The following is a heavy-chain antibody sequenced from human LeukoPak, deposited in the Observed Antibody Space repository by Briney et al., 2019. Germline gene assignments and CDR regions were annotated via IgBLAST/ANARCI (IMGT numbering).Heavy chain of an antibody. Sequence: SETLSLTCTVSGGSISSYYWSWIRQPPGKGLEWIGYIYYSGSTNYNPSLKSRVTISVDTSKNQFSLKLSSVTAADTAVYYCARVARSYDSSGYYHGGIDYWGQGTLVTVSS. CDR1: GGSISSYY. CDR2: IYYSGST. V-gene: IGHV4-59*01. D-gene: IGHD3-22*01. J-gene: IGHJ4*02. CDR3: ARVARSYDSSGYYHGGIDY.